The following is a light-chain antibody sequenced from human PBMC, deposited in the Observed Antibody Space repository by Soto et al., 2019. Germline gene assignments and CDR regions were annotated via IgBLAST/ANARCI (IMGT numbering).Light chain of an antibody. CDR3: QQYGCLVT. CDR1: QSVSSSY. J-gene: IGKJ1*01. V-gene: IGKV3-20*01. Sequence: SLSNMKLTLAVRATLSCRASQSVSSSYLAWYQQKPGQAPRLLIYGASSRATGIPDRFSGSGSGTDFTLTISRLEPEDFAVYYCQQYGCLVTFGEVTNVDIK. CDR2: GAS.